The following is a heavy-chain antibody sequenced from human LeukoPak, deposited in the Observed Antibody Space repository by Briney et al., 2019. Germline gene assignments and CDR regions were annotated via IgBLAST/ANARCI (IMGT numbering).Heavy chain of an antibody. CDR1: GYTFTGYY. CDR2: INPNSGGT. Sequence: ASVKVSCKASGYTFTGYYMHWVRQAPGQGLEWMGRINPNSGGTNYAQKFQGRVTMTRDTSISTAYMELSRLRSDDTAVYYCARALWFGEFDAFDIRGQGTMVTVSS. CDR3: ARALWFGEFDAFDI. D-gene: IGHD3-10*01. V-gene: IGHV1-2*06. J-gene: IGHJ3*02.